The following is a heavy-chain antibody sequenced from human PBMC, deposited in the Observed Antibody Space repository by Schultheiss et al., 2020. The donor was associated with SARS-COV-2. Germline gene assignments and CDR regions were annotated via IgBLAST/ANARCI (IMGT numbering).Heavy chain of an antibody. D-gene: IGHD6-13*01. CDR2: IYYSGST. V-gene: IGHV4-39*07. CDR1: GGSISSSSYY. Sequence: SETLSLTCTVSGGSISSSSYYWGWIRQPPGKGLEWIGSIYYSGSTYYNPSLKSRVTISVDTSKNQFSLKLSSVTAADTAVYYCAADRGGGIAAARYYYGMDVWGQGTTVTVSS. CDR3: AADRGGGIAAARYYYGMDV. J-gene: IGHJ6*02.